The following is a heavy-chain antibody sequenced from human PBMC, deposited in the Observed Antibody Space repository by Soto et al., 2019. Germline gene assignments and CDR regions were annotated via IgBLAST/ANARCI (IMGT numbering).Heavy chain of an antibody. Sequence: SQTLSLTCAISGDSVSSNSAAWNWIRQSPSRGLEWLGRTYYRSKWNNDYAVSVISRMTVNPDTSKNQFSLQLTSVTPEDTAVYYCARGKPDYYGMDVWGQGTTVTVSS. CDR2: TYYRSKWNN. CDR1: GDSVSSNSAA. V-gene: IGHV6-1*01. CDR3: ARGKPDYYGMDV. J-gene: IGHJ6*02.